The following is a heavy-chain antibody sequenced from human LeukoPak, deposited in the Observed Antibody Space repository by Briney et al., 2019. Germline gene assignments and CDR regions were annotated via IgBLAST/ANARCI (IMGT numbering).Heavy chain of an antibody. V-gene: IGHV3-48*03. CDR3: ARGPSIAARYDAFDI. CDR1: EFTFTSYE. D-gene: IGHD6-6*01. CDR2: ISSSGNTI. Sequence: GGSLRLSCAASEFTFTSYELNWVRQAPGKGLEWVPYISSSGNTISYADSVKGRFTISRDNAKNSLYLRVISLRAEDTAVYYCARGPSIAARYDAFDIWGQGTMVTVSS. J-gene: IGHJ3*02.